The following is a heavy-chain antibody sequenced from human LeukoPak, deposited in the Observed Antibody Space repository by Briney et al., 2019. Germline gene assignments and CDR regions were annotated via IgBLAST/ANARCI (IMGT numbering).Heavy chain of an antibody. CDR3: ARGPLDYGMDV. Sequence: GGSLRLSCAASGFTFSSYDMHWVRQATGKGLEWVSAIGTAGDTYYPGSVKGRFTISRENAKNSLYLQMNSLRAGDTAVYYCARGPLDYGMDVWGQGTTVTVSS. V-gene: IGHV3-13*01. CDR2: IGTAGDT. J-gene: IGHJ6*02. D-gene: IGHD1-1*01. CDR1: GFTFSSYD.